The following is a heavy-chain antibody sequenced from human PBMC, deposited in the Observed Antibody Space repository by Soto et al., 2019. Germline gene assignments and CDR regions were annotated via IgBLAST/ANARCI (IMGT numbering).Heavy chain of an antibody. CDR2: IYPGDSDT. Sequence: PGESLKISCKGSGYSFTSYWIGWVRQMPGKGLAWMGIIYPGDSDTRYSPSFQGQVTISADKSISTAYLQLSSLKASDTAMYYCARRLGYCSGGSCSSYYFDYGGQGTLDTVSS. D-gene: IGHD2-15*01. V-gene: IGHV5-51*01. J-gene: IGHJ4*02. CDR1: GYSFTSYW. CDR3: ARRLGYCSGGSCSSYYFDY.